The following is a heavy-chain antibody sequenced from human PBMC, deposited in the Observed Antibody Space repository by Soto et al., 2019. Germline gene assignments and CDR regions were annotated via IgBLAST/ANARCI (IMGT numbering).Heavy chain of an antibody. CDR2: INPAGTIT. V-gene: IGHV3-74*01. J-gene: IGHJ5*02. CDR3: TSDTFGLRDT. CDR1: GFPFSHYW. D-gene: IGHD3-16*01. Sequence: MQMVESGGGSVQPGGSLRLSCAASGFPFSHYWMHWVRQTPGKGLVWVSRINPAGTITNYADSVEGRFPISRDNADRALFLQMNRLSAEDTAIYYCTSDTFGLRDTWGQGTLVTVSS.